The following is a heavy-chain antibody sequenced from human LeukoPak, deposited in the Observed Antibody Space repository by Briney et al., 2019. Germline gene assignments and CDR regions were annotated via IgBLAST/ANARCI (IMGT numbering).Heavy chain of an antibody. CDR2: IYPGDSDT. Sequence: KVSCKASGGTFSSYAISWVRQMPGKGLEWMGIIYPGDSDTRYSPSFQGQVTISADKSISTAYLQWSSLKASDTAMYYCARRGYGERTRYFDLWGRGTLVTVSS. CDR3: ARRGYGERTRYFDL. CDR1: GGTFSSYA. D-gene: IGHD4-17*01. J-gene: IGHJ2*01. V-gene: IGHV5-51*01.